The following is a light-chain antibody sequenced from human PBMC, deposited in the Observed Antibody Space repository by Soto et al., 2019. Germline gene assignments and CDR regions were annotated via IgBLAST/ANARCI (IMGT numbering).Light chain of an antibody. J-gene: IGKJ3*01. CDR1: QSVSSTY. CDR3: QHFGSIPFT. Sequence: EIVLTQSPGTLSLSPGERATLSCRASQSVSSTYLGWYQQKPGQAPRLLISGASNRATGLPDRFSGSGSGTDFTLTISRLAPEDFAVYYCQHFGSIPFTVGPGTKVDV. CDR2: GAS. V-gene: IGKV3-20*01.